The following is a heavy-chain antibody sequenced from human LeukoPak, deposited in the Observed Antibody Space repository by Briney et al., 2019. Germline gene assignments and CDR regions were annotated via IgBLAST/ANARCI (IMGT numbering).Heavy chain of an antibody. CDR3: AREGGYDPKGGYFDY. V-gene: IGHV3-30*04. CDR1: GFTFSGYA. J-gene: IGHJ4*02. D-gene: IGHD3-22*01. CDR2: ISYDGSNK. Sequence: GGSLRLSCAASGFTFSGYAMHWVRQAPGKGLEWVAVISYDGSNKYYADSVKGRFTISRDNSKNTLYLQMNSLRAEDTAVYYRAREGGYDPKGGYFDYWGQGTLVTVSS.